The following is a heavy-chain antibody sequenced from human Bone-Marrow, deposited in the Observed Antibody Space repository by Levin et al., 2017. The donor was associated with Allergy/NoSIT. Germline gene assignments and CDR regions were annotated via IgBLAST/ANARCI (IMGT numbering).Heavy chain of an antibody. CDR2: ISGSGGST. J-gene: IGHJ5*02. CDR1: GFTFSSYA. V-gene: IGHV3-23*01. D-gene: IGHD6-13*01. Sequence: GGSLRLSCAASGFTFSSYAMSWVRQAPGKGLEWVSAISGSGGSTYYADSVKGRFTISRDNSKNTLYLQMNSLRAEDTAVYYCAKNKPAPGLSSSWYVGGGFDPWGQGTLVTVSS. CDR3: AKNKPAPGLSSSWYVGGGFDP.